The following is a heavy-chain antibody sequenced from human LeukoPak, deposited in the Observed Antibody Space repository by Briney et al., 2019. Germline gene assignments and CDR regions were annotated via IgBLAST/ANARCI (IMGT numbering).Heavy chain of an antibody. J-gene: IGHJ6*02. CDR1: GGSLSTYY. CDR3: SREQYIIGGSGWFGMDV. V-gene: IGHV4-59*12. CDR2: IHQSGTT. D-gene: IGHD6-19*01. Sequence: KPSETLSLTCSVSGGSLSTYYWTWTRQPPGKGLEWIGYIHQSGTTEFNPSLKSRVTMSLDTSRNQFSLRMSTVTAADTAVYYCSREQYIIGGSGWFGMDVWGHGTMVTVSS.